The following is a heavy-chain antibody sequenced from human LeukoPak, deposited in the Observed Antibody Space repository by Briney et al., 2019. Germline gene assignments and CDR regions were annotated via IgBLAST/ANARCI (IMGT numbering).Heavy chain of an antibody. D-gene: IGHD5-18*01. CDR3: ASSAVDTAMVTRYYFDY. CDR2: FDPEDGET. Sequence: ASVKVSCKVSGYTLTELSMHWVRQAPGKGLEWMGGFDPEDGETIYAQKFQGRVTMTEDTSTDTAYMELSSLRSEDTAVYYCASSAVDTAMVTRYYFDYWGQGTLVTVSS. CDR1: GYTLTELS. J-gene: IGHJ4*02. V-gene: IGHV1-24*01.